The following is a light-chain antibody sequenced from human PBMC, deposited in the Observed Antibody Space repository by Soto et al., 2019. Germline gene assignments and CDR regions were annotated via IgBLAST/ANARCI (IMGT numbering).Light chain of an antibody. CDR1: SSDVGNYNY. J-gene: IGLJ2*01. V-gene: IGLV2-14*03. Sequence: QSALTQPASVSGSPGQSITISCTGTSSDVGNYNYVSWYQHHPGKAPKLIIFDVSNRPSGISNRFSGSKSGNTASLTISGLQAEDEADYYCSSYTSTSTVIFGGATKLSVL. CDR3: SSYTSTSTVI. CDR2: DVS.